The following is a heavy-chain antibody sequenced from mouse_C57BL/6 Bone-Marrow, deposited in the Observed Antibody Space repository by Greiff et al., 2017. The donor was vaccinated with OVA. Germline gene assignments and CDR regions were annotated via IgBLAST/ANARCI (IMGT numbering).Heavy chain of an antibody. CDR1: GFSFNTYA. CDR2: IRSKSNNYAT. CDR3: GREDYGSIAY. D-gene: IGHD1-1*01. J-gene: IGHJ3*01. Sequence: DVMLVESGGGLVQPKGSLKLSCAASGFSFNTYAMTWVRQAPGKGLEWVARIRSKSNNYATYYADSVKDSFTISRDDSESMLYLQMNNLKTEDTAMYYCGREDYGSIAYWGQGTLVTVSA. V-gene: IGHV10-1*01.